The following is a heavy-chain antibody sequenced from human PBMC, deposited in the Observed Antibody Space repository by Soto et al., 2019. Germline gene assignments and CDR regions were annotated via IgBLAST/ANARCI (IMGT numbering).Heavy chain of an antibody. V-gene: IGHV3-33*01. CDR3: ARETRITGNFDY. CDR2: IWYDGSNK. CDR1: GFTFSSYG. D-gene: IGHD1-20*01. J-gene: IGHJ4*02. Sequence: QVQLVESGGGVVQPGRSLRLSCAASGFTFSSYGMHWVRQAPGKGLEWVAVIWYDGSNKYYADSVKGRFTISRDNSKYTLYLQMNSLRAEDTAVYYCARETRITGNFDYWGQGTLVTVSS.